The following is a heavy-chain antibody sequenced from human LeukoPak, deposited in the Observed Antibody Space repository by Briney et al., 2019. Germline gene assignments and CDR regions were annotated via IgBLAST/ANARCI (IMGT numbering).Heavy chain of an antibody. CDR3: AKGSYYCSNNCPQCYYYMDV. Sequence: HPGGSLRLSCAASGFTFSRHGLHWVRQAPGKGLEWVAFIRYDGSEKYYADSVKGRFTISRDNSENTLYLQMNSLRPEDTAVYYCAKGSYYCSNNCPQCYYYMDVWGKGTTVIVSS. CDR2: IRYDGSEK. J-gene: IGHJ6*03. V-gene: IGHV3-30*02. D-gene: IGHD2-2*01. CDR1: GFTFSRHG.